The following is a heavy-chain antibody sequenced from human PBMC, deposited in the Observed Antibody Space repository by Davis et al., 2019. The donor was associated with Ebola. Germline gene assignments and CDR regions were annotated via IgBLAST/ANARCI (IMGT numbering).Heavy chain of an antibody. CDR3: ARDPRALWFRDHFDY. CDR2: ISNSGRST. CDR1: GLTFSNYA. V-gene: IGHV3-23*01. D-gene: IGHD3-10*01. Sequence: GESLKISCAAPGLTFSNYAMNWVRQVPGKGPEWVSGISNSGRSTYYADSVKGRFTISRDNSKNTLYLQMNNLRAEESAIYYCARDPRALWFRDHFDYWGQGTPVTVSS. J-gene: IGHJ4*02.